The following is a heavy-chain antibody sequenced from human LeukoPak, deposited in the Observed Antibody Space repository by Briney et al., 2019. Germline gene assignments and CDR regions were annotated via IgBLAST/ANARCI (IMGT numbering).Heavy chain of an antibody. Sequence: SETLSLTCTVSGDSISSSSYYWSWIRQPPGKGLEWIGYIYYSGSTNYNPSLKSRVTISVDTSKNQFSLKLSSVTAADTAVYYCARWDRDWFDPWGQGTLVTVSS. CDR3: ARWDRDWFDP. J-gene: IGHJ5*02. V-gene: IGHV4-61*01. D-gene: IGHD1-26*01. CDR2: IYYSGST. CDR1: GDSISSSSYY.